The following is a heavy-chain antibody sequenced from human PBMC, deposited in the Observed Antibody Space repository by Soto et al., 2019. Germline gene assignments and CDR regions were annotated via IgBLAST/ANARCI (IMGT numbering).Heavy chain of an antibody. CDR1: GFTFSSYW. CDR3: ARPDQNYVAS. V-gene: IGHV3-74*01. Sequence: PGGSLRLSCAASGFTFSSYWMHWVRQAPGKGLVWVSRISGDGSSTSYADSVKGQVTISADKSITTTYLQWDSLKASDSGMYFCARPDQNYVASRGQGTLVTVSS. CDR2: ISGDGSST. D-gene: IGHD1-7*01. J-gene: IGHJ4*02.